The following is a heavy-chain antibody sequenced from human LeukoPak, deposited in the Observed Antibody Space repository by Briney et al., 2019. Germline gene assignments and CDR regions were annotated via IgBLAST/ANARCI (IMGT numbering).Heavy chain of an antibody. V-gene: IGHV3-21*01. D-gene: IGHD6-6*01. J-gene: IGHJ4*02. Sequence: GGSPRLSCAASGFTFSSYSMNWVRQAPGKGLEWVSSISSSSSYIYYADSVKGRFTISRDNAKNSLYLQMNSLRAEDTAVYYCAREYSSSRGAYYFDYWGQGTLVTVSS. CDR1: GFTFSSYS. CDR3: AREYSSSRGAYYFDY. CDR2: ISSSSSYI.